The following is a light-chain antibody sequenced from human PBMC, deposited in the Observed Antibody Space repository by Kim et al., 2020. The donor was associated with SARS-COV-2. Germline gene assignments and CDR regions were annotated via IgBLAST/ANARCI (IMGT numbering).Light chain of an antibody. Sequence: VAPGERAPLSCRASQSVSSYLAWYQQKPGQAPGLLIYGASTRATGVPARFSGSGSGTEFTLTISSLQSEDFEVYYCQQYNNWPLTFGGGTKVDIK. V-gene: IGKV3-15*01. CDR2: GAS. CDR1: QSVSSY. J-gene: IGKJ4*01. CDR3: QQYNNWPLT.